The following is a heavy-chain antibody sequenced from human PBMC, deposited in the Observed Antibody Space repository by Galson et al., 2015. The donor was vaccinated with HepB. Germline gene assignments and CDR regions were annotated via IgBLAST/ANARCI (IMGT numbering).Heavy chain of an antibody. CDR1: GYTFTSYG. CDR3: ARAWNYYGSGSSYNPYYYYGMDV. J-gene: IGHJ6*02. Sequence: SVKVSCKASGYTFTSYGISWVRQAPGQGLEWMGWISAYNGNTNYAQKLQGRVTMTTDTSTSTAYMELRSLRSDDTAVYYCARAWNYYGSGSSYNPYYYYGMDVWGQGTTVTVSS. CDR2: ISAYNGNT. V-gene: IGHV1-18*04. D-gene: IGHD3-10*01.